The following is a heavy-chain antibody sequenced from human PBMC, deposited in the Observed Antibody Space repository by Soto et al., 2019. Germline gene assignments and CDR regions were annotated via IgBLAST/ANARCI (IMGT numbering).Heavy chain of an antibody. CDR3: ASTVVTGY. J-gene: IGHJ4*02. D-gene: IGHD2-15*01. CDR1: GFTFSSDW. Sequence: EVQLVESGGGLVQPGGSLRLSCAVSGFTFSSDWMRWVRQAPGKGLVWVSRINSDGSSTSYADSVKGRFTISRDNAKNTLYLQMISLRAEDTAVYYCASTVVTGYWGQGTLVTVSS. V-gene: IGHV3-74*01. CDR2: INSDGSST.